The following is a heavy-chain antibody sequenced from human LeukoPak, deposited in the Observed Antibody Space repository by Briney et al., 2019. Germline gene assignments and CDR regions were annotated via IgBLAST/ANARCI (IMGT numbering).Heavy chain of an antibody. V-gene: IGHV4-34*01. Sequence: SETLSLTCAVYGGSFSGYYWSWIRQPPGKGLEWIGEINHSGSTNYNPSLKSRVTISVDTSKNQFSLKLSSVTAADTAVYYCARRKGVFDIWGQGTMVTVSS. D-gene: IGHD3-10*01. J-gene: IGHJ3*02. CDR2: INHSGST. CDR3: ARRKGVFDI. CDR1: GGSFSGYY.